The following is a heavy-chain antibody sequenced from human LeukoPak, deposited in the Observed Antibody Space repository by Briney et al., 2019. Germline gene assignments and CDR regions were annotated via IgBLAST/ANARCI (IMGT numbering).Heavy chain of an antibody. CDR3: ASARKLEYSSGWYRY. Sequence: SETLSLTCAVSGGSISSSNWWSWVRQPPGKGLEWIGEIYHSGSTNYNPSLKSRVTISVDKSKNQFSLKLSSVTAADTAVYYCASARKLEYSSGWYRYWGQGTLVTVSS. D-gene: IGHD6-19*01. J-gene: IGHJ4*02. CDR2: IYHSGST. V-gene: IGHV4-4*02. CDR1: GGSISSSNW.